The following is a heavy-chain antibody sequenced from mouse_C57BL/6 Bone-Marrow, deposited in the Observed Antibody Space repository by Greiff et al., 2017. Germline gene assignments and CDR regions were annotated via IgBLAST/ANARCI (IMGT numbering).Heavy chain of an antibody. J-gene: IGHJ2*01. CDR3: ARPLGVVATYYFDY. Sequence: VQLQQPVAELVKPGASVKMSCKASGYTFTSYWITWVKQRPGQGLEWIGDIYPGSGSTNYNEKFKSKAPLTVDTSSSTAYMQLSSLTSEDSAVYYCARPLGVVATYYFDYWGQGTTLTVSS. CDR1: GYTFTSYW. D-gene: IGHD1-1*01. V-gene: IGHV1-55*01. CDR2: IYPGSGST.